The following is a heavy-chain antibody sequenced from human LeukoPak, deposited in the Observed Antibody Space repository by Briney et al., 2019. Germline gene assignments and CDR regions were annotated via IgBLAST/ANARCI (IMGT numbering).Heavy chain of an antibody. D-gene: IGHD4-17*01. J-gene: IGHJ3*02. CDR3: TTDRYGDYVDAFDI. CDR1: GFTFSNAW. V-gene: IGHV3-15*01. Sequence: GGSLRLSCAASGFTFSNAWMSWVRQAPGKGLEWVGRIKSKTDGGTTDYAAPVKGRFTISRDDSKNTLYLQMSSLKTEDTAVYYCTTDRYGDYVDAFDIWGQGTMVTVSS. CDR2: IKSKTDGGTT.